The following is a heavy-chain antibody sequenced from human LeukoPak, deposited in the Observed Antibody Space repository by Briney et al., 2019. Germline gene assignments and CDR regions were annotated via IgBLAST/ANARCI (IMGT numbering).Heavy chain of an antibody. CDR1: GFTFSDYY. V-gene: IGHV3-11*05. CDR2: ISSSSSYT. Sequence: PGGSLRLSCAASGFTFSDYYMSWIRQAPGKGLEWVSYISSSSSYTNYAYSVKGRFTISRDNAKNSLYLQMNSLSAEDTAVYYCARDRSGYSYGYGWFDPWGQGTLVTVSS. CDR3: ARDRSGYSYGYGWFDP. J-gene: IGHJ5*01. D-gene: IGHD5-18*01.